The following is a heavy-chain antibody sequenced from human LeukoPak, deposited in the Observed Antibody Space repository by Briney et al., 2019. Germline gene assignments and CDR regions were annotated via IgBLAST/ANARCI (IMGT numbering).Heavy chain of an antibody. J-gene: IGHJ5*02. D-gene: IGHD3-10*01. CDR2: IATSGST. Sequence: PSETLSLTCSVSGGAISNGTYYWSWIRQPAGKGLEWIGRIATSGSTDYNPSLKSRVTISVDTSKNQFSLKLISVTAADTAMYYCAVVRGVRGAGNWFDPWGQGTLVTVSS. CDR1: GGAISNGTYY. CDR3: AVVRGVRGAGNWFDP. V-gene: IGHV4-61*02.